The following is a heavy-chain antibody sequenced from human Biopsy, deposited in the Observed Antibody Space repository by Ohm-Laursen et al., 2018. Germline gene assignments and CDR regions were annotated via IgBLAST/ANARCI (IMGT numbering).Heavy chain of an antibody. CDR1: GDTFSGYY. Sequence: SETLSLTCPVYGDTFSGYYWGWLRQPPGKGLEWIGHVYYSGSTLYNSSLESRVTVSVDTSKNQFHLRLTSMSASDTAVYYCARHSLDDFWSGAHYYFDYWGLGTLVTVSS. CDR3: ARHSLDDFWSGAHYYFDY. J-gene: IGHJ4*02. CDR2: VYYSGST. V-gene: IGHV4-59*08. D-gene: IGHD3-3*01.